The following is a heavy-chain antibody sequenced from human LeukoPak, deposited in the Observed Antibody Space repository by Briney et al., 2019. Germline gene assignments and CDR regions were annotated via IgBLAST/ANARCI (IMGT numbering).Heavy chain of an antibody. CDR1: GFTFSSYA. D-gene: IGHD6-19*01. CDR2: ISGSGGST. Sequence: TGGSLRLSCAASGFTFSSYAMSWVRQAPGKGLEWVSGISGSGGSTYYPDSVKGRFTISRDNSKNSLYLQMNSLRAEDTAVYYCASSGWYYFDYWGQGTLVTVSS. J-gene: IGHJ4*02. CDR3: ASSGWYYFDY. V-gene: IGHV3-23*01.